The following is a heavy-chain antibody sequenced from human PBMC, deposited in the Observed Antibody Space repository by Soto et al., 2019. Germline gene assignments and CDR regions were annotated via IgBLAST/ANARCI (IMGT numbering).Heavy chain of an antibody. V-gene: IGHV3-7*01. D-gene: IGHD2-21*01. CDR2: IKQDGSEK. J-gene: IGHJ5*02. CDR1: GFTFSSYW. Sequence: WGSLRLSCAASGFTFSSYWMSWVRQAPGKGLEWVANIKQDGSEKNYVDSVKGRFTISRDNAKNSLYLQMNSLRADDTAVYYCASARHIGPWGQGTLVTVSS. CDR3: ASARHIGP.